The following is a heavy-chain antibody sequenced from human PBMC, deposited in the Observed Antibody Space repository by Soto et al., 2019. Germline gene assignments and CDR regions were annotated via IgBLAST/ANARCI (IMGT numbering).Heavy chain of an antibody. J-gene: IGHJ2*01. CDR1: GFIFKNYG. V-gene: IGHV3-20*04. CDR2: VNWNGDTT. CDR3: TRGSGNWYFEL. Sequence: EVQLVESGGGVVRPGGSLRLSCAASGFIFKNYGMSWVRQGPGKGLEWVSGVNWNGDTTHYGDSVKGRFTISRDNAKNSLFLGMNSLRVEDTAVYYCTRGSGNWYFELWGRGTLVTVSS.